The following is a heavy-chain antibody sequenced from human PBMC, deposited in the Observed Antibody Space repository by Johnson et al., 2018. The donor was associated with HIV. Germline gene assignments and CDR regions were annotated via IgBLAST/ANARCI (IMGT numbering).Heavy chain of an antibody. CDR3: ARDLGGGYISSSYAFDI. CDR2: IKQDGSET. J-gene: IGHJ3*02. V-gene: IGHV3-7*01. Sequence: VQLVESGGGLVQPGGSLRLSCAGSGFTFSDYWMKWVRQAPGKGLEWVAKIKQDGSETYYVDSVKGRFTISRDNAKNLLYLQMNSRRAEDTAVYYCARDLGGGYISSSYAFDIWGQGTMVTVSS. D-gene: IGHD6-6*01. CDR1: GFTFSDYW.